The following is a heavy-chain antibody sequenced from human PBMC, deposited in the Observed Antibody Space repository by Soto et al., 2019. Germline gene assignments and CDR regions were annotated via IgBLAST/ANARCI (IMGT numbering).Heavy chain of an antibody. CDR3: ARTGYIGQHPFDY. V-gene: IGHV1-69*13. D-gene: IGHD3-9*01. J-gene: IGHJ4*02. Sequence: ASVKVSCKASGGTFSSYAISWVRQAPGQGLEWMGGIIPIFGTANYAQKFRGRVTITADESTSTAYMELSSLRSEDTAVYYCARTGYIGQHPFDYWGQGTLVTVSS. CDR2: IIPIFGTA. CDR1: GGTFSSYA.